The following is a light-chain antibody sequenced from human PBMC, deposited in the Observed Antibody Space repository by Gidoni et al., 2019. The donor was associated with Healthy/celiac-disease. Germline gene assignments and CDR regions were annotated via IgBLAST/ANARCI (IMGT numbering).Light chain of an antibody. V-gene: IGLV1-40*01. J-gene: IGLJ2*01. CDR1: SSNLGAGYD. CDR3: QSYDSSLSGSV. CDR2: GNS. Sequence: QSVLTQPPSLSGAPRQRVTLSCTGSSSNLGAGYDVPWYQQLPGTAPKPLIYGNSNRPSGVPDRFSGSKSGTSASLAITGLQAEDEADYYCQSYDSSLSGSVFGGGTKLTVL.